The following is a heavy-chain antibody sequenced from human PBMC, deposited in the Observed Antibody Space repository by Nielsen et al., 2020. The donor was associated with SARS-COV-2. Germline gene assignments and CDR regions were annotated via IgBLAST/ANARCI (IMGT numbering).Heavy chain of an antibody. CDR1: GFTFSSYA. V-gene: IGHV3-64*01. CDR2: ISSNGGST. J-gene: IGHJ4*02. D-gene: IGHD1-26*01. Sequence: GESLKISCAASGFTFSSYAMHWVRQAPGKGLEYVSAISSNGGSTYYANSVKDRFTISRDNSKNTLYLQMGSLRAEDMAVYYCARTNIVGAGDYWGQGTLVTVSS. CDR3: ARTNIVGAGDY.